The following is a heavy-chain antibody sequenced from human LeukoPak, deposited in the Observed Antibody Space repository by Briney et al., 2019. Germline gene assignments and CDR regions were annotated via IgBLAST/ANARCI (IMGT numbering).Heavy chain of an antibody. J-gene: IGHJ4*02. D-gene: IGHD6-13*01. Sequence: PGGPLRLSCAASGFTLSSCSMNWVRQAPGKGLEWVSSISRSSGYVFYADSMKGRFTVSRDNSKNSLYLQMNTLRAEDTAVYYCARFPEGSSTWSIDFWGQGTLVTVSS. CDR3: ARFPEGSSTWSIDF. CDR1: GFTLSSCS. CDR2: ISRSSGYV. V-gene: IGHV3-21*01.